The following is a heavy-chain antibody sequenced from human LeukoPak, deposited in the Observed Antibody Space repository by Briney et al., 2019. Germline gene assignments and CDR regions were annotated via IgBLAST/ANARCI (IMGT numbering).Heavy chain of an antibody. CDR1: GFTFGSFW. J-gene: IGHJ4*02. CDR3: VRDVGSGFYHSAAAGTFDY. D-gene: IGHD6-13*01. V-gene: IGHV3-74*01. Sequence: PGGSLRLSCAASGFTFGSFWRHWVRQVPGKGLVWGSRISNDGSTTSYADSVKGRFTISRDNAKNSLYLQMNSLSAEDTAVYHCVRDVGSGFYHSAAAGTFDYWGQGYLVAVSS. CDR2: ISNDGSTT.